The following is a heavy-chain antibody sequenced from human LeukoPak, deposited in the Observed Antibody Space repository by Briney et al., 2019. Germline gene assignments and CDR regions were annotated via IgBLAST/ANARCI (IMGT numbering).Heavy chain of an antibody. CDR3: AREKGDSSSPY. D-gene: IGHD6-13*01. V-gene: IGHV4-31*03. CDR2: IYYSGST. Sequence: SETLSLTCTVSGGSISSGGYYWSWIRQHPGKGLEWIGYIYYSGSTYYNPSLKSRVTISVDTSKNQFSLKLSSVTAADTAVYYCAREKGDSSSPYWGQGTLATVSS. J-gene: IGHJ4*02. CDR1: GGSISSGGYY.